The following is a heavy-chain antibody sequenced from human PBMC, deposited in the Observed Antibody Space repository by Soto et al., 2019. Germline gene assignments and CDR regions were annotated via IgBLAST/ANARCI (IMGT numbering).Heavy chain of an antibody. CDR2: IWYDGSNK. V-gene: IGHV3-33*01. CDR1: GFTFSSYG. Sequence: PGGSLRLSCAAAGFTFSSYGMHWVRQAPGKGLEWVAVIWYDGSNKYYAGSVKGRFTISRDNSKNTLYLQMNSLRAEDTAVYYCARDYYDSSGYYYFDYWGQGTLVTVSS. D-gene: IGHD3-22*01. J-gene: IGHJ4*02. CDR3: ARDYYDSSGYYYFDY.